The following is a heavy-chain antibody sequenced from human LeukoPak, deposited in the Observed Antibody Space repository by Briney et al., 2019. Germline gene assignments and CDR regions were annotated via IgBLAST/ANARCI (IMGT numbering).Heavy chain of an antibody. D-gene: IGHD5-24*01. V-gene: IGHV1-18*01. CDR1: GYTFTSYG. CDR3: ARDGVPSRNGYIQSSVYGAFDI. Sequence: ASVNVSCTASGYTFTSYGISWVRQAAGQGLEWMGWISAYNGNTNYAQKFQGRVTMARDTSASTVYMELTSLRSDDTAVYYCARDGVPSRNGYIQSSVYGAFDIWGQGTLVTVSS. J-gene: IGHJ3*02. CDR2: ISAYNGNT.